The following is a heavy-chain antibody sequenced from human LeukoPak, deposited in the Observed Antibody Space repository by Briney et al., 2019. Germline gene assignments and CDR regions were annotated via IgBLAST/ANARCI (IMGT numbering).Heavy chain of an antibody. Sequence: PGGSLRLSCAASGFTFSDYYMSWIRQAPGKGLEWVSYISSSTYTNYVDSVKGRFTISRDNAKKSMYLQMNSLRAEDTAVYYCARISGSYVFDYWGQGTLVTVSS. CDR1: GFTFSDYY. CDR2: ISSSTYT. J-gene: IGHJ4*02. D-gene: IGHD1-26*01. V-gene: IGHV3-11*03. CDR3: ARISGSYVFDY.